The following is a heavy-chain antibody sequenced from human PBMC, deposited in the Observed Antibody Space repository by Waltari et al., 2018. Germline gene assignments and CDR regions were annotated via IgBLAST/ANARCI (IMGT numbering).Heavy chain of an antibody. CDR1: GFPFRSYW. J-gene: IGHJ4*02. CDR3: ARDSSGRYNPVDY. D-gene: IGHD6-19*01. CDR2: IKQDGSEK. V-gene: IGHV3-7*04. Sequence: EVQLVESGGGLVQPGGALRLSCTASGFPFRSYWRTWVRQAPGKGLEWVANIKQDGSEKNYVDSVKGRFTISRDNAKNSLFLQMNNLRADDTAVYFCARDSSGRYNPVDYWGQGTLVTVSS.